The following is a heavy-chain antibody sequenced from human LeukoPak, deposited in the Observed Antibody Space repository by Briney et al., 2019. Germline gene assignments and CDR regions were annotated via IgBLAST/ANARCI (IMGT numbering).Heavy chain of an antibody. V-gene: IGHV4-34*01. CDR2: INHSGST. CDR3: ARGLPLPRMYYHDSSGYSYYFDY. J-gene: IGHJ4*02. CDR1: GGSFSGYY. D-gene: IGHD3-22*01. Sequence: PSETLSLTCAVYGGSFSGYYWSWIRQPPGKGLEWIGEINHSGSTNYNPSLKSRVTISVDTSKNQFSLKLSSVTAADTAVYYCARGLPLPRMYYHDSSGYSYYFDYWGQGTLVTVSS.